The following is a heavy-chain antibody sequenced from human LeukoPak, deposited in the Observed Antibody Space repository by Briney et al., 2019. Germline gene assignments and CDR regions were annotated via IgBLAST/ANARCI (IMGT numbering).Heavy chain of an antibody. Sequence: GGSLRLSCAASGFPFIDYSMNRVRQAPGKGLEWISYIGIDSGNTKYADSVKGRFTISGDSAKNSLYLQMNSLRVEDTAVYYCARDHNYAFDNWGQGTLVTVSS. D-gene: IGHD1-1*01. CDR1: GFPFIDYS. J-gene: IGHJ4*02. V-gene: IGHV3-48*04. CDR3: ARDHNYAFDN. CDR2: IGIDSGNT.